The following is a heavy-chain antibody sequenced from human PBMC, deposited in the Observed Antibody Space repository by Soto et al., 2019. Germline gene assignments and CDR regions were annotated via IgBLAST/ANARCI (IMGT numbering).Heavy chain of an antibody. CDR3: AREGNYEGRNWFDP. Sequence: SETLSLTCTVSGCSISSYYWSWIRQPPGKGLEWIGYIYYSGSTNYNPSLKSRVTISVDTSKNQFSLKLSSVTAADTAVYYCAREGNYEGRNWFDPWGQGTLVTVSS. J-gene: IGHJ5*02. CDR1: GCSISSYY. D-gene: IGHD1-7*01. V-gene: IGHV4-59*01. CDR2: IYYSGST.